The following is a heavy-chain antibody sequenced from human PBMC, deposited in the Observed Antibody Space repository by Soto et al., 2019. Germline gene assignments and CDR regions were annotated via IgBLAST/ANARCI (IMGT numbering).Heavy chain of an antibody. J-gene: IGHJ4*02. CDR2: ISYDGSDK. Sequence: QVQLVESGGGVVQPGRSLRLSCAASGFTFNSYGMHWVRQGTGKGLEWVALISYDGSDKYYPDSVKGRFTISRDNSKNTLYLQMNSLRPEDTAXXXXXXXXXXXXXPDYWGQGTLVTVSS. CDR1: GFTFNSYG. V-gene: IGHV3-30*03. CDR3: XXXXXXXXXPDY.